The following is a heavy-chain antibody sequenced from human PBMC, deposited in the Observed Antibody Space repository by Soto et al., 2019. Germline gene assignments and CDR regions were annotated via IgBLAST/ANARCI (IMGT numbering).Heavy chain of an antibody. CDR1: GGSISSSGYF. Sequence: SETLSLTCTVSGGSISSSGYFWGWVRQPPGKGLEWIGSIYSSGSTDYNPSLKSRVTISVDTSKNQFSLKLRSVTAADTAVYYCARQTGYCSGGSCYGAVFAFDYWGQGNLVTVSS. V-gene: IGHV4-39*01. CDR2: IYSSGST. D-gene: IGHD2-15*01. CDR3: ARQTGYCSGGSCYGAVFAFDY. J-gene: IGHJ4*02.